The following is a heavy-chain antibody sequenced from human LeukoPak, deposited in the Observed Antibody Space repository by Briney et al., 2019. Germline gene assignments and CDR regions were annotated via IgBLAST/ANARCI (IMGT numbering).Heavy chain of an antibody. CDR2: ISGSGGST. CDR3: AKEFFGVVIQEPYYYYGMDV. V-gene: IGHV3-23*01. J-gene: IGHJ6*02. D-gene: IGHD3-3*01. CDR1: GFTFSSYA. Sequence: PGGSLRLSCAASGFTFSSYAMSWVRQAPGKGLEWVSAISGSGGSTYYADSVKGRFTISRDNSKNTLYLQMNSLRAEGTAVYYCAKEFFGVVIQEPYYYYGMDVWGQGTTVTVSS.